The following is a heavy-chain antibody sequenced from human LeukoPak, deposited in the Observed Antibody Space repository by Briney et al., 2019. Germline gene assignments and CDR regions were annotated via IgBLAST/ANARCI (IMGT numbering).Heavy chain of an antibody. V-gene: IGHV4-34*01. J-gene: IGHJ4*02. CDR2: INHSGST. D-gene: IGHD3-3*01. CDR1: GGSFSGYY. Sequence: SETLSLTCAVYGGSFSGYYWSWIRQPPGKGLEWIGEINHSGSTNYNPSLKSRVTISVDTSKNQFSLKLSSVTAADTAVYYCASRPYYDFWSGCYDYWGQGTLVTVSS. CDR3: ASRPYYDFWSGCYDY.